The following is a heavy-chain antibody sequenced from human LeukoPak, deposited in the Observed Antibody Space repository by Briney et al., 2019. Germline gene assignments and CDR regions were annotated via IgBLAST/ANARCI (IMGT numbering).Heavy chain of an antibody. CDR3: ARWGSYDSSGNWFDP. Sequence: GASVKVSCKASGYTFTSYYMHWVRQAPGQGLEWMGIINPSGGRTSYAQKFQGRVTMTRDTSTSTVYMELSSLRSEDTAVYYCARWGSYDSSGNWFDPWGQGTLVTVSS. D-gene: IGHD3-22*01. V-gene: IGHV1-46*01. CDR2: INPSGGRT. J-gene: IGHJ5*02. CDR1: GYTFTSYY.